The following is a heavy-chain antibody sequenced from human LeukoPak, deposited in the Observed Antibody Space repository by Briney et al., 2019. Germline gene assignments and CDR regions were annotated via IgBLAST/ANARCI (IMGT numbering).Heavy chain of an antibody. CDR2: VDHSFGTT. J-gene: IGHJ6*02. Sequence: PGGSLRLPCTASGFTFSSFAMSWVRLATGKGLEWVSTVDHSFGTTHYADSVKGRFTISRDNSKNTLYLQMNSLRAEDTAVYYRAKTLTQWEPRELYYYGMDVWGQGTTVTVSS. D-gene: IGHD1-26*01. CDR1: GFTFSSFA. CDR3: AKTLTQWEPRELYYYGMDV. V-gene: IGHV3-23*01.